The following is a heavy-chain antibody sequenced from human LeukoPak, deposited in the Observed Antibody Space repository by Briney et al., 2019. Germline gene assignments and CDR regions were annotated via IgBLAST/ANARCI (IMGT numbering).Heavy chain of an antibody. CDR1: GDSINSYY. CDR2: IYYSGRT. D-gene: IGHD5-18*01. J-gene: IGHJ4*02. Sequence: SETLSLTCTVSGDSINSYYWNWIRQPPGKGLEWIGYIYYSGRTDYNPSLKSRVTISVDTSKNQFSLKLSSVTAADTAVYYCARRAPYSYEWSTLDYWGQGTLVTVSS. CDR3: ARRAPYSYEWSTLDY. V-gene: IGHV4-59*08.